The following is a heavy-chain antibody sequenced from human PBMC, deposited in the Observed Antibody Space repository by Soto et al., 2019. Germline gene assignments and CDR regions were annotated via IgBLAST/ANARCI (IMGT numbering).Heavy chain of an antibody. Sequence: LRLSCAASGFSLGNYWMHWLRQAPGKGLEWVANINKDGSEKYYVDPVKGRFTISRDNSKNSLYLHLRTLRAEDTAVYFCTRKGKYWGPGTLVTAPQ. J-gene: IGHJ4*02. V-gene: IGHV3-7*02. CDR3: TRKGKY. CDR1: GFSLGNYW. CDR2: INKDGSEK.